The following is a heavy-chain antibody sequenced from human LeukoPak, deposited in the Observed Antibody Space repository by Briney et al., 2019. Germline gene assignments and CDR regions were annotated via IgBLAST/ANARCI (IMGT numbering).Heavy chain of an antibody. CDR1: GASISSYY. J-gene: IGHJ4*02. Sequence: KPSETLSLTCTVSGASISSYYYHWIRQPPGKGLEWIGSIYHSGGTNYNPSLRSPVTISIDTSRNQFSLTMTSVTAAATAVYYCAKGRGSGTYHSGLFDIWGQGTLVTVSS. V-gene: IGHV4-59*01. CDR3: AKGRGSGTYHSGLFDI. CDR2: IYHSGGT. D-gene: IGHD3-10*01.